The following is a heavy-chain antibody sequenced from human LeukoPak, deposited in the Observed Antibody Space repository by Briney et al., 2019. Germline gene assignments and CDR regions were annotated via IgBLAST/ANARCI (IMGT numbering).Heavy chain of an antibody. CDR1: GFTFSDYY. J-gene: IGHJ4*02. CDR3: ARGYCRGGSCYQFDY. D-gene: IGHD2-15*01. Sequence: PGGSLRLSCAASGFTFSDYYMSWIRQAPGKGLEWVSYISSSGSTIYYADSVKGRFTISGDNAKNSLYLQMNSLRAEDTAVYYCARGYCRGGSCYQFDYWGQGTLVTVSS. V-gene: IGHV3-11*01. CDR2: ISSSGSTI.